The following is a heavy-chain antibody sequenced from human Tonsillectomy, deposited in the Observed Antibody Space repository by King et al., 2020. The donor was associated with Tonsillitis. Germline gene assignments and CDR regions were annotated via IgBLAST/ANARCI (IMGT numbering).Heavy chain of an antibody. J-gene: IGHJ6*02. D-gene: IGHD3-3*01. CDR1: GFTFNKSA. CDR2: IVVGRGNA. Sequence: QLVQSGPEVKKPGTSVKVSCKASGFTFNKSAVQWVRQARGQRLEWIGWIVVGRGNAAYGKKFRERVTITRDMSTRTAYMDLSSLRSADTAVYYCAARYDPSINLYYYGMEVWGQGTTVTVSS. V-gene: IGHV1-58*01. CDR3: AARYDPSINLYYYGMEV.